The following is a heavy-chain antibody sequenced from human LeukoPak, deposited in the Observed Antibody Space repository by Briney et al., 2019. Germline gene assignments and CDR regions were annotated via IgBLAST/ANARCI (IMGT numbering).Heavy chain of an antibody. D-gene: IGHD3-16*01. CDR1: GFTFSHYG. CDR2: IRHDENNK. V-gene: IGHV3-30*02. CDR3: AKAPYEFSNYYYYMDV. Sequence: GGSLRLSCAASGFTFSHYGIHWVRQAPGKGLEWVAFIRHDENNKHYADSVKGRLTISRDKSSNTLFLQMNSLRVEETAVYYCAKAPYEFSNYYYYMDVWDNGTTVTVSS. J-gene: IGHJ6*03.